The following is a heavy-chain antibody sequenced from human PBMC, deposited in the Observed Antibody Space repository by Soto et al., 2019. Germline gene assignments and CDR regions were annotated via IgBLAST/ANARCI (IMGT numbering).Heavy chain of an antibody. D-gene: IGHD2-15*01. CDR2: ISYDGSNK. CDR1: GFTFSSYG. J-gene: IGHJ3*02. Sequence: QVQLVESGGGVVQPGRSLRLSCAASGFTFSSYGMHWVRQAAGKGLEWVAVISYDGSNKYYADSVKGRFTISRDNSKNTLYLQMNSLRAEDTAVYYCAKDQDADAFDIWGQGTMVTVSS. V-gene: IGHV3-30*18. CDR3: AKDQDADAFDI.